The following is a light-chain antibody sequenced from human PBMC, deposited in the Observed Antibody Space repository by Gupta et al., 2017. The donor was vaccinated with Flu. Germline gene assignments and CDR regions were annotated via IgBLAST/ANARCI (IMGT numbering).Light chain of an antibody. J-gene: IGLJ3*02. Sequence: GHSSYAIAWHQQQPEKGPRYLMKLNSDGSHSKGDGIPDRFSGSSSGAERYLTISSLQSEDEADYYCQTWGTGMSWVFGGGTKLTVL. CDR2: LNSDGSH. V-gene: IGLV4-69*01. CDR3: QTWGTGMSWV. CDR1: GHSSYA.